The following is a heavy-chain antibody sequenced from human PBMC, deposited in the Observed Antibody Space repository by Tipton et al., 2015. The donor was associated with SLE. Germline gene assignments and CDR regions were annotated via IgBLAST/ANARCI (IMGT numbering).Heavy chain of an antibody. D-gene: IGHD2-15*01. Sequence: SLRLSCAASGFSLANYAMNWVRQAPGKGLEWVSTISGSSYGTYYADSVKGRFTVSRDNSKNTLYLQMNSLRAEDTAVYYCARDGAYSYFDSWGQGTLVTVSS. CDR1: GFSLANYA. CDR2: ISGSSYGT. V-gene: IGHV3-23*01. CDR3: ARDGAYSYFDS. J-gene: IGHJ4*02.